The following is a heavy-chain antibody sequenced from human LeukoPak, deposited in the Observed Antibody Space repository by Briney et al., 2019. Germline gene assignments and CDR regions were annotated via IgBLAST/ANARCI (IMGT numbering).Heavy chain of an antibody. CDR1: GFTFSSYS. CDR3: AREEFYYDSSGYGLDY. CDR2: ISSSSSTI. V-gene: IGHV3-48*01. D-gene: IGHD3-22*01. J-gene: IGHJ4*02. Sequence: PGGSLRLSCAASGFTFSSYSMNWVRQAPGKGLEWVSYISSSSSTIYYADSVKGRFTISRDNSKNTLYLQMNSLRAEDTAVYYCAREEFYYDSSGYGLDYWGQGTLVTVSS.